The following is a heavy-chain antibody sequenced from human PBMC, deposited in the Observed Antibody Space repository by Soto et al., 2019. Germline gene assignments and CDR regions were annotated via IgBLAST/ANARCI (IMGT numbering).Heavy chain of an antibody. V-gene: IGHV3-7*01. CDR1: GFTFSSCW. CDR2: IKKDGSEK. J-gene: IGHJ4*02. CDR3: TIVPVEVSGADFDY. D-gene: IGHD6-19*01. Sequence: EVQLVESGGGLVQPGGSLRLSCAASGFTFSSCWMSWVRQAPGKGLEWVANIKKDGSEKKYVDSVKGRFTISRDNAKSSLYLQINYLRAEDTAVYYCTIVPVEVSGADFDYWGQGTLVTVSS.